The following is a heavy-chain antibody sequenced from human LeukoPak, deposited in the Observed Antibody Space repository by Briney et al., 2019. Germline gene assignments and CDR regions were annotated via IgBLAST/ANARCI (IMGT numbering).Heavy chain of an antibody. J-gene: IGHJ4*02. V-gene: IGHV3-15*01. D-gene: IGHD3-16*02. CDR3: TTDHPYYDYVWGGYRLDY. Sequence: GGSLRLSCAASGFTFSNAWMSWVRQAPGKGLEWVGRIKSKTDGGTTDYAAPVKGRFTISRDDSKNTLYLQMNSLKTEDTAVYYCTTDHPYYDYVWGGYRLDYWGQGTLVTVSS. CDR1: GFTFSNAW. CDR2: IKSKTDGGTT.